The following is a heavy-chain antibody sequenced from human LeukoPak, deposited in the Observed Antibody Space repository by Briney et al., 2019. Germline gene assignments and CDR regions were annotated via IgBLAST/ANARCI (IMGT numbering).Heavy chain of an antibody. CDR3: ARMYYDILTGYYVYFDY. CDR2: IYTSGST. D-gene: IGHD3-9*01. Sequence: PSETLSLTCTVSGGSFSTYYWSWIRQPAGKGLEWIGRIYTSGSTNYNPSLKSRITMSVDTSKNQFSLKLSSVTAADTAVYYCARMYYDILTGYYVYFDYWGQGTLVTVSS. V-gene: IGHV4-4*07. CDR1: GGSFSTYY. J-gene: IGHJ4*02.